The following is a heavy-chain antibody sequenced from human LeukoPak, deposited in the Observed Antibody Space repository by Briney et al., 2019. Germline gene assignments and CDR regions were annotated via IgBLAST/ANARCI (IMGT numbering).Heavy chain of an antibody. V-gene: IGHV3-72*01. J-gene: IGHJ4*02. CDR2: TANKANSYTT. CDR1: GFTFSDHY. D-gene: IGHD3-10*01. Sequence: QTGGSLRLSCAVSGFTFSDHYMDWVRQAPGKGLEWVGRTANKANSYTTQYAASVKGRFTISRDDSKNSLYLQMNSLRAEDTAVYYCGWLYNSGRGHWGQGTLVTVSS. CDR3: GWLYNSGRGH.